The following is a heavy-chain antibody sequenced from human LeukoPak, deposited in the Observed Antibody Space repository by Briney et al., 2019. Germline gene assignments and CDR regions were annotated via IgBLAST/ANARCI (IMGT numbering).Heavy chain of an antibody. D-gene: IGHD1-26*01. Sequence: SQTLSLTCAISGDSVSSNSAAWNWIRQSPSRGLEWLGRTYYRSKWYNDYAVSVKSRIAINPDTSKNQFSLQLNSVTPEDTAVYYCARDRARAGSYYVYFDYWGQGTLVTVSS. V-gene: IGHV6-1*01. J-gene: IGHJ4*02. CDR3: ARDRARAGSYYVYFDY. CDR2: TYYRSKWYN. CDR1: GDSVSSNSAA.